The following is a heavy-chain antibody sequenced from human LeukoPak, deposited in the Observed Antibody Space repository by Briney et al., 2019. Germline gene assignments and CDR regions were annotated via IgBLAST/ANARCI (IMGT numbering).Heavy chain of an antibody. CDR1: GFTFSSYS. D-gene: IGHD2-15*01. V-gene: IGHV3-21*01. J-gene: IGHJ3*02. CDR3: ARDSGIVVVVAATLDI. CDR2: ISSSSSYI. Sequence: GGSLRLSCAASGFTFSSYSMSWVRQAPGKVLEWVSSISSSSSYIYYADSVKGRFTISRDNAKNSLYLQMNSPRAQARAVYYGARDSGIVVVVAATLDIWGQGTMVTASS.